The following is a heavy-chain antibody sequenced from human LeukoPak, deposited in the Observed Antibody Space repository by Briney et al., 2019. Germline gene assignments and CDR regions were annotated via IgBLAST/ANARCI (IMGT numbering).Heavy chain of an antibody. J-gene: IGHJ4*02. CDR1: GFTFSDYY. CDR3: ARDQEDTAMVLDY. V-gene: IGHV3-11*01. D-gene: IGHD5-18*01. CDR2: ISSSGSTI. Sequence: GGSLRLSCAASGFTFSDYYMSWIRQAPGKGLEWVSYISSSGSTIYYADSVKGRFTISRDNAKNSLYLQMNSLRAEDTAVYCCARDQEDTAMVLDYWGQGTLVTVSS.